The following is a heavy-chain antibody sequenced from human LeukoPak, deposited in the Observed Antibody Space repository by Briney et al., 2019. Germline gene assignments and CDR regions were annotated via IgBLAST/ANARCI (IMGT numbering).Heavy chain of an antibody. J-gene: IGHJ4*02. V-gene: IGHV3-30*04. Sequence: GGSLRLSCAASGFTFSSYAMHWVRQAPGKGLEWVAVISYDGSNKYYADSVKARFTISRDNSKNTLYLQMNSLRAEDTAVYYCARDIYDSSGLFDYWGQGTLVTVSS. CDR2: ISYDGSNK. CDR1: GFTFSSYA. D-gene: IGHD3-22*01. CDR3: ARDIYDSSGLFDY.